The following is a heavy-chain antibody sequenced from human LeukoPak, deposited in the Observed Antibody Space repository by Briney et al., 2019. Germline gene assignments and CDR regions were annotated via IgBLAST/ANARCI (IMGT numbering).Heavy chain of an antibody. CDR3: ARGLEIVVVTAMFFDY. CDR1: GGSFSGYY. D-gene: IGHD2-21*02. V-gene: IGHV4-34*01. Sequence: PSETLSLTCAVYGGSFSGYYWSWIRQPPGKGLEWIGEINHSGSTNYNPSLKSRVTISVDTSKNQFSLKLSSVTAADTAVYYCARGLEIVVVTAMFFDYWGQGTLVTVSS. CDR2: INHSGST. J-gene: IGHJ4*02.